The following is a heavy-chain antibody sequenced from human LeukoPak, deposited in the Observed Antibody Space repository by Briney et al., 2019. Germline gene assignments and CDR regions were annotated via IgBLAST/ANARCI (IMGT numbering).Heavy chain of an antibody. CDR3: AREGSMTARPFVSIDY. D-gene: IGHD6-6*01. Sequence: PSETLSLTCTVSGGSISTYYWSWVRQPAGKGLEWIGRIHTSGSVDYNASLKSRVTMSVDTSKKQFSLTLSSVTAADTAMYYCAREGSMTARPFVSIDYWGQGTLVTVSS. CDR1: GGSISTYY. CDR2: IHTSGSV. J-gene: IGHJ4*02. V-gene: IGHV4-4*07.